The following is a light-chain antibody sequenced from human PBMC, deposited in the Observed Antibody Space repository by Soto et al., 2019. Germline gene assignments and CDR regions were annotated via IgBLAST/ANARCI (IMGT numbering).Light chain of an antibody. V-gene: IGLV2-14*01. Sequence: QSALTQPPSASGSPGQSVTISCTGTKSDIGVYDFVSWYQHLPGKAPKLMIYEVSNRPSGVSNRFSGSKSGNTASLTISGLKAEDEADYSRSSYTSRSTLFYVLGTGTKVTVL. CDR3: SSYTSRSTLFYV. J-gene: IGLJ1*01. CDR1: KSDIGVYDF. CDR2: EVS.